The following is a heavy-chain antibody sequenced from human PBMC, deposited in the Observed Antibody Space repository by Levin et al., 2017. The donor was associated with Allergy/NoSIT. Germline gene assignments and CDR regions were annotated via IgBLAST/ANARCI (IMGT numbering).Heavy chain of an antibody. J-gene: IGHJ4*02. CDR2: ISYDGSNK. CDR3: AKDRSHHLGYSYGYWGYSSSWAFDY. CDR1: GFTFSSYG. Sequence: GGSLRLSCAASGFTFSSYGMHWVRQAPGKGLEWVAVISYDGSNKYYADSVKGRFTISRDNSKNTLYLQMNSLRAEDTAVYYCAKDRSHHLGYSYGYWGYSSSWAFDYWGQGTLVTVSS. V-gene: IGHV3-30*18. D-gene: IGHD5-18*01.